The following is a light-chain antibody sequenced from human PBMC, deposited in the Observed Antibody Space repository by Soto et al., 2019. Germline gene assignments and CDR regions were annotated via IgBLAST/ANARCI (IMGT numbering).Light chain of an antibody. CDR1: QSVDSNY. J-gene: IGKJ1*01. V-gene: IGKV3-20*01. Sequence: EIELTQSACTLSVSAGERATLSCGASQSVDSNYLAWYQQKRGQAPRLLIYGASSRATGIPDRFSGSGSGTDFNLTIARVAPEDFAVYYCQQYGRSPRTFGQGTKVDIK. CDR3: QQYGRSPRT. CDR2: GAS.